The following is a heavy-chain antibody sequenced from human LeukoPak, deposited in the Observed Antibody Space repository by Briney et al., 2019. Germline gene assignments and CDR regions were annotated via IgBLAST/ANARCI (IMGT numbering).Heavy chain of an antibody. V-gene: IGHV4-61*02. J-gene: IGHJ4*02. CDR1: GGSISSGSYY. D-gene: IGHD6-19*01. CDR3: ARDQSSGWTYYFDY. Sequence: SQTLSLTCTVSGGSISSGSYYWSWIRQPAGKGLEWIGRIYTSGSTNYNPSLRSRVTISVDTSKNQFSLKLSSVTAADTAVYYCARDQSSGWTYYFDYWGQGTLVTVSS. CDR2: IYTSGST.